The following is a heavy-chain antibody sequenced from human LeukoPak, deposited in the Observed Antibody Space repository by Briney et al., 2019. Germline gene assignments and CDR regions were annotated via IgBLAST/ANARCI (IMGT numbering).Heavy chain of an antibody. CDR2: INADGSTA. D-gene: IGHD1-14*01. V-gene: IGHV3-74*01. Sequence: GGSLRLSCAASGFTFGNSWVHWVRHAPGKGLVWVSLINADGSTATYADSVKGRFTISRDNDRNTLSLQMNSLTIEDTAVYYCVVVVEPPDSDGFDVGGQGTMITVSA. CDR3: VVVVEPPDSDGFDV. CDR1: GFTFGNSW. J-gene: IGHJ3*01.